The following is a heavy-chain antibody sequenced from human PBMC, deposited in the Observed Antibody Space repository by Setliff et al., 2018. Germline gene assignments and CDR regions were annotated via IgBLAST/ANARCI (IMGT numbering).Heavy chain of an antibody. Sequence: ASVKVSCKASRYTLSKYYMHWVRQAPGQGLEWMGIINPSGGLTKYAQKFQGRVTMTSDTSTNTVYLEVSSLRSDDTAVYYCVRATRDSDGWYYEYSWFDPWGQGTLVTVSS. D-gene: IGHD6-19*01. CDR1: RYTLSKYY. CDR2: INPSGGLT. J-gene: IGHJ5*02. V-gene: IGHV1-46*01. CDR3: VRATRDSDGWYYEYSWFDP.